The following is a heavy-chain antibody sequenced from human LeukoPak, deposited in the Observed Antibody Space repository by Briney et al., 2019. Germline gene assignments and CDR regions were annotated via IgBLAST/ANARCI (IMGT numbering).Heavy chain of an antibody. CDR3: AKDTRIPIVGEFDF. Sequence: GGSLRLSCAASGFTFSSYAVSWVRRAPGKGLEWVSGVSGSAGSTYYADSVKGRFTISRDNSKNTLYLQMNSLRAEDTAVYYCAKDTRIPIVGEFDFWGQGTLVTVSS. J-gene: IGHJ4*02. V-gene: IGHV3-23*01. CDR1: GFTFSSYA. CDR2: VSGSAGST. D-gene: IGHD2/OR15-2a*01.